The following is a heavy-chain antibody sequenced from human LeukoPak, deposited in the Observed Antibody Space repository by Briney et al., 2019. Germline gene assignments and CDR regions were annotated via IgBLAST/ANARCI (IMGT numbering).Heavy chain of an antibody. Sequence: SETLSLTCTVSGGSISSYYWSWIRQPPGKGLEWIGYIYYSGSTNYNPSLKSRVTISVDTSKNQFSLRLSSVTAADTAVYYCAREVDAAAAYNWFDPWGQGTLVTVSS. CDR2: IYYSGST. D-gene: IGHD2-2*01. CDR1: GGSISSYY. V-gene: IGHV4-59*12. CDR3: AREVDAAAAYNWFDP. J-gene: IGHJ5*02.